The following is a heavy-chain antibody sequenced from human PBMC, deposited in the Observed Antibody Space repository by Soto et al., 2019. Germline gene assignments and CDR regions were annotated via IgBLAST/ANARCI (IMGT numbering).Heavy chain of an antibody. V-gene: IGHV5-51*01. CDR3: ARNSNYDYYYYGMDV. J-gene: IGHJ6*02. CDR2: VYPGDSDT. D-gene: IGHD4-4*01. Sequence: GESLKISCKGSGYSFTSYWIGWVRQMPGKGLEWMGIVYPGDSDTRYSPSFQGQVTISADKSISTAYLQWSSLKASDTAMYYCARNSNYDYYYYGMDVLGQGTTVTVSS. CDR1: GYSFTSYW.